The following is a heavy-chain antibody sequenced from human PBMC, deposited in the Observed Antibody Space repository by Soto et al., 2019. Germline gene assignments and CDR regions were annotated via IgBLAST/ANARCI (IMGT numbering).Heavy chain of an antibody. CDR3: ARVFYDYVWGSYRAFDY. J-gene: IGHJ4*02. CDR1: GGSISSGDYY. CDR2: IYYSGST. D-gene: IGHD3-16*02. V-gene: IGHV4-30-4*01. Sequence: PSETLSLTCTVSGGSISSGDYYWSWIRQPPGKGLEWIGYIYYSGSTYYNPSLKSRVTISVDTSKNQFSLKLSSVTAADTAVYYCARVFYDYVWGSYRAFDYWGQGTLVTVSS.